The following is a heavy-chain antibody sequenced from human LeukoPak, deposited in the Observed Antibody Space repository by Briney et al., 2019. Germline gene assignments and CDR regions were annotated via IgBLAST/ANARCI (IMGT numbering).Heavy chain of an antibody. J-gene: IGHJ4*02. CDR3: ARVPHPTVDYFDY. D-gene: IGHD4-11*01. CDR2: ISPSGGST. CDR1: GYTFTNYD. Sequence: ASVKVSCKASGYTFTNYDINWVRQAPGQGLEWMGIISPSGGSTSYAQKFQGRVTMTRDMSTSTVYMELSSLRSEDTAVYYCARVPHPTVDYFDYWGQGTLVTVSS. V-gene: IGHV1-46*01.